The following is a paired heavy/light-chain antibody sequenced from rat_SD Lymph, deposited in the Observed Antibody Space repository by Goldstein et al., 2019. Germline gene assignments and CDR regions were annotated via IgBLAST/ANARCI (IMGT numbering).Heavy chain of an antibody. CDR2: IWRNGNT. CDR1: GFSLTNYG. Sequence: QVQLKESGPVLVQASETLSLTCTVSGFSLTNYGVIWVRQPPGKGLEWMGIIWRNGNTDYNSALKSRLSINRDTSKSQVFLKMNSLQTDDTAIYYCTSDRYHYWGQGVMVTVSS. V-gene: IGHV2-52*01. D-gene: IGHD1-5*01. J-gene: IGHJ2*01. CDR3: TSDRYHY.
Light chain of an antibody. CDR3: GQGTQYPNT. CDR1: QSLVHNNGNTY. Sequence: DVVMTQTPVSMSVSLGGQVSISCRSSQSLVHNNGNTYLSWYIQKPSQSPQLLIYKVSNRFSGISDRFSGSGSGTDFTLKISRVEPDDLGVYYCGQGTQYPNTFGAGTKLELK. J-gene: IGKJ2-1*01. CDR2: KVS. V-gene: IGKV1S21*01.